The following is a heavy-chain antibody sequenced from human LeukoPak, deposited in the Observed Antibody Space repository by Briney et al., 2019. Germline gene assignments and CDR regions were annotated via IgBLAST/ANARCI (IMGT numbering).Heavy chain of an antibody. D-gene: IGHD3-10*01. V-gene: IGHV3-23*01. CDR2: ISGSGGAT. CDR1: GFTFSSHA. J-gene: IGHJ5*01. CDR3: AKHGRSSGGPYICFDS. Sequence: GGSLRLSCAASGFTFSSHAMSWVRQAPGKGLEWVSAISGSGGATTYADSVKGRFTISRDNSKNTLYLQMNSLRAEDTAIYYCAKHGRSSGGPYICFDSWGQGPLVTVSS.